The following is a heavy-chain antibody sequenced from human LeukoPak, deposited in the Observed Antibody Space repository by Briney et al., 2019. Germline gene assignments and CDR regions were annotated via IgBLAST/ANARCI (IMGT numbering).Heavy chain of an antibody. D-gene: IGHD4-11*01. CDR1: GFSFSSYW. J-gene: IGHJ4*02. CDR3: VKESPYRAPTRTYYFDY. Sequence: GGSLRLSCETSGFSFSSYWMTWVRQAPGKGPEWVSAISGSDGRLFYADSVKGRFTISRDNSKNTLSLQMNSLRAEDTAIYYCVKESPYRAPTRTYYFDYWGQGTLVTVSS. CDR2: ISGSDGRL. V-gene: IGHV3-23*01.